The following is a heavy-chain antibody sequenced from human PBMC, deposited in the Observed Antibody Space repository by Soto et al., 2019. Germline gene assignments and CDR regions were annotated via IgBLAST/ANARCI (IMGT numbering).Heavy chain of an antibody. J-gene: IGHJ4*02. CDR3: AKDLVSWVPEPQRGYGY. V-gene: IGHV3-23*01. CDR2: ISGSGGST. Sequence: PGGSLRLSCAASGFTFSSYAMSWVRQAPGKGLEWVSAISGSGGSTYYADSVKGRFTISRDNSKNTLYLQMNSLRAEDTAVYYCAKDLVSWVPEPQRGYGYWGQGTLVTVSS. CDR1: GFTFSSYA. D-gene: IGHD1-1*01.